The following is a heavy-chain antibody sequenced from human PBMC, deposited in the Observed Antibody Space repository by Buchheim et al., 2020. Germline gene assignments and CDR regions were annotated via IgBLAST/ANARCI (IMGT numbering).Heavy chain of an antibody. CDR3: AKVTAGSSYLYYYMDV. Sequence: EVQLLESGGGLVQPGGSLRLSCAASGFTFSTSSMSWVRQAPGKGLEWVSGISGSGGSTYYADSVKGRFTISRGNSKDTLYLQMSSLRAEDSAVYYCAKVTAGSSYLYYYMDVWGKGTT. J-gene: IGHJ6*03. CDR1: GFTFSTSS. CDR2: ISGSGGST. D-gene: IGHD6-6*01. V-gene: IGHV3-23*01.